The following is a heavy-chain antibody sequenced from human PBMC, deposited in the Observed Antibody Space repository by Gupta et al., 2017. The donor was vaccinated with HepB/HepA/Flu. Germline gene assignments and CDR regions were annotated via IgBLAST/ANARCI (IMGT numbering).Heavy chain of an antibody. Sequence: EVQLVESGGGLVKPGGSLRLSCAASGFTFSSYSMNWVRQAPGKGLEWVSSISSMSSYIYYADSVKGRFTISRDNAKNSLYLQMNSLRAEDTAVYYCASLVVAATTNWFDPWGQGTLVTVSS. CDR1: GFTFSSYS. CDR3: ASLVVAATTNWFDP. V-gene: IGHV3-21*01. D-gene: IGHD2-15*01. J-gene: IGHJ5*02. CDR2: ISSMSSYI.